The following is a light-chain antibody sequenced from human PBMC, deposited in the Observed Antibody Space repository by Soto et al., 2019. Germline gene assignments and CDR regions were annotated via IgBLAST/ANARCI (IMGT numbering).Light chain of an antibody. Sequence: EIVLTQSPGTLSLSPGERATLSCRASQSVSSSYLAWYQQNRGQAPRLLIYGASSRAPGIPDRFGGSGSGTDFTLTISRLEPEDFAVDYCQHYGSSRGTFGQGTKVEIK. CDR2: GAS. V-gene: IGKV3-20*01. J-gene: IGKJ1*01. CDR1: QSVSSSY. CDR3: QHYGSSRGT.